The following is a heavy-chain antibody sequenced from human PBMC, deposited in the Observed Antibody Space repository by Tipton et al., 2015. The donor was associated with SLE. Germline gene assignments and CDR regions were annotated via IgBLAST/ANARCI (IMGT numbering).Heavy chain of an antibody. J-gene: IGHJ3*02. CDR2: ISSSGSTI. V-gene: IGHV3-11*01. Sequence: SLRLSCAASGFTFSDYYMSWIRQAPGKGLEWVAFISSSGSTIYYADSVKGRFTISRDNAKNSLYLQMNSLRAEDTAVYYCARTYDIEAFDIWGQGAMVPVFS. CDR1: GFTFSDYY. CDR3: ARTYDIEAFDI. D-gene: IGHD3-9*01.